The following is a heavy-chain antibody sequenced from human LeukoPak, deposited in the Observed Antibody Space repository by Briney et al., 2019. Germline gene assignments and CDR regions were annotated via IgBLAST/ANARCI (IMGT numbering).Heavy chain of an antibody. D-gene: IGHD2-8*01. V-gene: IGHV3-7*01. Sequence: GGSLRLSCVGSGFTFSECWMTWVRQAPGKGLEWVASIKPDGGERYFVDSMKGRSTISRDNAKNSLYLQMNSLRPEDTAVYYYAMYAGSVCLDPRGQGTLVVVSS. CDR1: GFTFSECW. CDR3: AMYAGSVCLDP. CDR2: IKPDGGER. J-gene: IGHJ5*02.